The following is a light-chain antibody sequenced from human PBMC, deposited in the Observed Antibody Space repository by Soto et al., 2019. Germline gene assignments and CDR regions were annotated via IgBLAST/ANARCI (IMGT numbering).Light chain of an antibody. CDR1: TSDLGDYKY. Sequence: QSALTQPASVSVSPGQSITISCTGTTSDLGDYKYISGYQQHPGKVPKLIIYEVTNRPSGVSNRFSGSKSGNTASLPISGLQAEDEADYYCSLYTSSRVFGGGTKLTVL. V-gene: IGLV2-14*01. CDR3: SLYTSSRV. CDR2: EVT. J-gene: IGLJ3*02.